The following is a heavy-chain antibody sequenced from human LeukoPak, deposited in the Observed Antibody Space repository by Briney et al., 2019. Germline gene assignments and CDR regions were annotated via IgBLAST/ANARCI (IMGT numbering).Heavy chain of an antibody. V-gene: IGHV1-69*01. D-gene: IGHD3-3*02. CDR1: GGSFSDYP. J-gene: IGHJ3*01. CDR2: IIPKYSAS. Sequence: SSVKVSCKASGGSFSDYPINWVRQAPGQGLEWLGGIIPKYSASNYAQAFQGRVTITADESTNTVYMEMSGLRPDDTAVYYCVRPDRIFGVHAAFDAWGQGTLVAVSS. CDR3: VRPDRIFGVHAAFDA.